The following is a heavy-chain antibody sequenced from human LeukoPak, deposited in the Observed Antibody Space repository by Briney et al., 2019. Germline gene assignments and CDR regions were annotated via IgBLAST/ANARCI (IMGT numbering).Heavy chain of an antibody. D-gene: IGHD6-25*01. CDR2: IVSSGSTI. V-gene: IGHV3-11*04. Sequence: GGSLRLSCAASGFTFSYYYMNWIRQAPGKGLEWVSYIVSSGSTIYYADSVKGRFTISRDNAKNSLYLQMNSLRAEDTAVYYCARDRHIAAAGYYFDYWGQGTLVTVSS. CDR3: ARDRHIAAAGYYFDY. J-gene: IGHJ4*02. CDR1: GFTFSYYY.